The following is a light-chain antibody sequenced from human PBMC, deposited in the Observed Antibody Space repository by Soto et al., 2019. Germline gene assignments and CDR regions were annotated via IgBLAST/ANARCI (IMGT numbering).Light chain of an antibody. CDR1: QGIRND. CDR3: LQDYNYPST. V-gene: IGKV1-6*01. J-gene: IGKJ1*01. Sequence: ITMTKSPSSLSASFGDRFTITCLGRQGIRNDLGWYQQKPGKAPKLLIYAASSLQSGVPSRFSGSGSGTDFTLTISSLQPQDFATYYCLQDYNYPSTFGQGSKVDIK. CDR2: AAS.